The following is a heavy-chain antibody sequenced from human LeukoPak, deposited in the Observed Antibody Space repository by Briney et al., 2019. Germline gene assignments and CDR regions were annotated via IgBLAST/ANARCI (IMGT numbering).Heavy chain of an antibody. J-gene: IGHJ4*02. V-gene: IGHV3-33*01. D-gene: IGHD1-14*01. Sequence: GGSLRLSCAGSGFTFGGYGMHWFRQTPGKGLGWVAVIAYDGSRAFYADSVKGRFTISRDNSKNAMSVQMDDLRAEDTAVYYCTRYNNDHFDYWGQGTLVTVSS. CDR1: GFTFGGYG. CDR2: IAYDGSRA. CDR3: TRYNNDHFDY.